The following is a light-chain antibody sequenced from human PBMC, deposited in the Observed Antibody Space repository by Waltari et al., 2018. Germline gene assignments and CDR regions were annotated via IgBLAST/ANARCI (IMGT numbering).Light chain of an antibody. J-gene: IGKJ3*01. CDR2: WAS. Sequence: DIVMTQSPDSLAVSLGERATINCKSSQSVLYSSNNRNYLAWYQQKPGQPPKLLIYWASTRESGGPERFSGSGSGTDFTLTISSLQAEDVAVYYCQQYYTTPVTFGPGTKAEIK. V-gene: IGKV4-1*01. CDR1: QSVLYSSNNRNY. CDR3: QQYYTTPVT.